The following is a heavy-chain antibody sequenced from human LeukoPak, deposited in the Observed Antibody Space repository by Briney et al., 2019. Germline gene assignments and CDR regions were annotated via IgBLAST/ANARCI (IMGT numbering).Heavy chain of an antibody. CDR1: GGSFSGYY. CDR3: ARHMGLGYSYGYPYFDY. J-gene: IGHJ4*02. D-gene: IGHD5-18*01. Sequence: SETLSLTCAVYGGSFSGYYWSWIRQPPGKGLEWIGYIYYSGSTNYNPSLKSRVTISVDTSKNQFSLKLSSVTAADTAVYYCARHMGLGYSYGYPYFDYWGQGTLVTVSS. V-gene: IGHV4-59*08. CDR2: IYYSGST.